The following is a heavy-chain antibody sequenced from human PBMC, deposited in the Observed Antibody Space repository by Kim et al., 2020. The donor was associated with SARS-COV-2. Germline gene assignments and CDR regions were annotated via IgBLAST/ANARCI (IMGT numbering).Heavy chain of an antibody. CDR1: GGSISSSSYY. Sequence: SETLSLTCTVSGGSISSSSYYWGWIRQPPGKGLEWIGIIYYSGSTYYNPSLKSRVTISVDTSKNQFSLKLSSVTAADTAVYYCARGVSSYYGMDVWGQGTTVTVSS. J-gene: IGHJ6*02. D-gene: IGHD2-2*01. CDR2: IYYSGST. CDR3: ARGVSSYYGMDV. V-gene: IGHV4-39*07.